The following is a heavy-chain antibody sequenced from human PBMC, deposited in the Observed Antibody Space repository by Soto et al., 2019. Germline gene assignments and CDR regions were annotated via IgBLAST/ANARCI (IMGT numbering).Heavy chain of an antibody. D-gene: IGHD3-3*01. V-gene: IGHV3-74*01. CDR1: GFTFSSYW. Sequence: GGSLRLSCAASGFTFSSYWMHWVRQAPGKGLVWVSRINSDGSSTSYAASVKGRFTISRDNAKNTLYPQMTSLRAEDTAVYYCARENNCPSGFNWFDPWGQGTLVTVSS. J-gene: IGHJ5*02. CDR3: ARENNCPSGFNWFDP. CDR2: INSDGSST.